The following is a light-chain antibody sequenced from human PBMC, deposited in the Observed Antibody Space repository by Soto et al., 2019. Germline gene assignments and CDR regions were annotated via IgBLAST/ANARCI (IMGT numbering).Light chain of an antibody. CDR3: QQYGSSPWT. J-gene: IGKJ1*01. CDR2: GAS. CDR1: QTVRNNY. V-gene: IGKV3-20*01. Sequence: EFVLTQSPGTMSLSTGERATLXXRTSQTVRNNYLAWYVQKPGQTPRXXIYGASSRATGIPDRFSGSGSGTDFTLTISRLEPEDFAVYYCQQYGSSPWTFGQGTKVDIK.